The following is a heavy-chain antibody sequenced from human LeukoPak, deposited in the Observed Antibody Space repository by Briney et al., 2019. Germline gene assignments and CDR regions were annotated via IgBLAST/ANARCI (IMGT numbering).Heavy chain of an antibody. CDR2: IKSDGSST. V-gene: IGHV3-74*01. D-gene: IGHD2-15*01. Sequence: GGSLRLSCVASGFTLSSYWMHWVRQAPGKGLLWVSRIKSDGSSTSYADSVKGRFTISRDNAKNTMYLQMNSLRAEDTAVYDCARVFQYYSGFDHWGQGTLVTVSS. CDR3: ARVFQYYSGFDH. J-gene: IGHJ4*02. CDR1: GFTLSSYW.